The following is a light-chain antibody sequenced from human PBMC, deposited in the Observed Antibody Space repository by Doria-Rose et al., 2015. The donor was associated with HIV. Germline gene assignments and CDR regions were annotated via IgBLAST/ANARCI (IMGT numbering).Light chain of an antibody. V-gene: IGKV3-11*01. CDR1: QSVGSY. CDR2: DAS. Sequence: EIVLTQSPDTLSLAPGERTTLSCRASQSVGSYLAWYQQKPGQAPRLLLYDASNRATGIPARFSGSGSGTDFTLTISSLEPEDFAVYYCQQRSDWPPKITFGPGTRVDIK. J-gene: IGKJ3*01. CDR3: QQRSDWPPKIT.